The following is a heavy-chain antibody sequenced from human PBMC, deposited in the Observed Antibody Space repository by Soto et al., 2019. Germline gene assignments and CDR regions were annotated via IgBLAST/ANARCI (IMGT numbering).Heavy chain of an antibody. Sequence: EVQLLGPGGGLVQPGGSLRLPSAASGFTFSTSAMNWVRQAPGNGLEGVSAISGSGGSIHSPDSGKGRFTISRDNSKNTLYLQMNSLRDEDTAVYHCVKGYWKGDVWGQGTTVTVSS. J-gene: IGHJ6*02. D-gene: IGHD1-1*01. CDR2: ISGSGGSI. V-gene: IGHV3-23*01. CDR1: GFTFSTSA. CDR3: VKGYWKGDV.